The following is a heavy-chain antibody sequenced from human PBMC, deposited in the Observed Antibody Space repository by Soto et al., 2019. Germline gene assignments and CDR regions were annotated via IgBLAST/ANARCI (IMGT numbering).Heavy chain of an antibody. CDR1: GYTFTSYG. Sequence: VSCKASGYTFTSYGISWVRQAPGQGLEWMGWISAYNGNTNYAQKLQGRVTMTTDTSTSTAYMELRSLRSDDTAVYYCAGAPGDCSSTSCYNWFDPWGQGTLVTVSS. CDR3: AGAPGDCSSTSCYNWFDP. D-gene: IGHD2-2*01. J-gene: IGHJ5*02. V-gene: IGHV1-18*01. CDR2: ISAYNGNT.